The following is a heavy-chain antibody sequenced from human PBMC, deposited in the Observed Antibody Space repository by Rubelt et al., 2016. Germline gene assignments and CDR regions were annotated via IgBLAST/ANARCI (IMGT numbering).Heavy chain of an antibody. CDR1: GYTFTSYG. Sequence: QVQLVQSGAEVKKPGASVKVSCKASGYTFTSYGISWVRQAPGQGLEWMGWISAYNGNTNYAQKLHGRVTMTTDTSTSTAHRELRSLRADDTAVYYCARDVGGNSVLYYFDYWGQGTLVTVSS. D-gene: IGHD4-23*01. CDR2: ISAYNGNT. J-gene: IGHJ4*02. V-gene: IGHV1-18*01. CDR3: ARDVGGNSVLYYFDY.